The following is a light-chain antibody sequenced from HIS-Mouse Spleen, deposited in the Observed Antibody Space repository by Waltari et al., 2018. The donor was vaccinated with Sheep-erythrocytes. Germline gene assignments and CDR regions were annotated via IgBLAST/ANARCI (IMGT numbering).Light chain of an antibody. Sequence: AIQMTQSPSSLSASVGDRVTITCRASQGIRNDLGWYQQKPGKAPKVRIYAASSFKSGVPSRFSGSGSGTDFTLTISSLQPEDFATYYCLQDYNYPYTFGQGTKLEIK. J-gene: IGKJ2*01. CDR3: LQDYNYPYT. CDR2: AAS. CDR1: QGIRND. V-gene: IGKV1-6*01.